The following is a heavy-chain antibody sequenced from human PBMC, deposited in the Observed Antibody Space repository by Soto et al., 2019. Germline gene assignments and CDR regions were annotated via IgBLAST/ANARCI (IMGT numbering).Heavy chain of an antibody. Sequence: SETLSLTCPVSGGSIRSYYWSWLRQPPGKGLEWIGYIYYSGNTYSNPSLKSRATISVDTSKNQFSLKLTSVTAADTAVYYCVRVGTLHLGYLDSWGQRYPVTGS. CDR2: IYYSGNT. J-gene: IGHJ4*02. V-gene: IGHV4-59*01. CDR3: VRVGTLHLGYLDS. CDR1: GGSIRSYY. D-gene: IGHD1-26*01.